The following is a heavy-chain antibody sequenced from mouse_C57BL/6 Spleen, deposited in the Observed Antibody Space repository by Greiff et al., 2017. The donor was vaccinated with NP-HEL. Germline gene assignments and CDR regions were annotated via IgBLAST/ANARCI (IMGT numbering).Heavy chain of an antibody. Sequence: QVHVKQPGAELVRPGSSVKLSCKASGYTFTSYWMHWVKQRPIQGLEWIGNIDPSDSETHYNQKFKDKATLTVDKSSSTAYMQLSSLTSEDSAVYYCARFYYYGSSHYFDYWGQGTTLTVSS. V-gene: IGHV1-52*01. CDR3: ARFYYYGSSHYFDY. J-gene: IGHJ2*01. D-gene: IGHD1-1*01. CDR2: IDPSDSET. CDR1: GYTFTSYW.